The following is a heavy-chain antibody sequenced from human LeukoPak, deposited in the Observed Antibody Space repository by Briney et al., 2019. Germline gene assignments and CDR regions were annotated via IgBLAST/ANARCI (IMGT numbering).Heavy chain of an antibody. CDR3: ANWIGSSSRDY. V-gene: IGHV3-23*01. CDR2: INSNGDDI. Sequence: GGSLRLSCAASGFTFSTYAMTWVRRAPGKGLEWVSGINSNGDDIYYADSVRGRFTISRDNSKNALYLQMDSLRAEDTAVYYCANWIGSSSRDYWGQGTLVTVSS. CDR1: GFTFSTYA. D-gene: IGHD6-6*01. J-gene: IGHJ4*02.